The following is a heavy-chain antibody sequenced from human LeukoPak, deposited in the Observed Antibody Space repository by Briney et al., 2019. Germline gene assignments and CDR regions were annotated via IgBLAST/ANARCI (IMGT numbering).Heavy chain of an antibody. D-gene: IGHD6-13*01. V-gene: IGHV1-18*01. CDR3: ARKPPAAAGQYNWFDP. J-gene: IGHJ5*02. CDR2: ISAYNGNT. CDR1: GYTFTSYG. Sequence: ASVKVSCKASGYTFTSYGISWVRQAPGQGLEWMGWISAYNGNTNYAQKLQGRVTMTTDTSTSTAYMELRSLRSDDTAVYYCARKPPAAAGQYNWFDPWGQGTLVTVSS.